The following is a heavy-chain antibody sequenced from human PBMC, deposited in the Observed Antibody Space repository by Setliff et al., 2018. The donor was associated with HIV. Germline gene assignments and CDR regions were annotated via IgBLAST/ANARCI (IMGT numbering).Heavy chain of an antibody. CDR2: IHPGDSDV. D-gene: IGHD3-22*01. Sequence: PGESLKISCKGSGYSFRSYWIGWVRQRPGKGLEWMGIIHPGDSDVKYSPSFQAQVTISADKSINTAYVQWSSLEASDTAMYYCARLSGLYYYESSGYYYGHYFDYWGQGTLVTVSS. V-gene: IGHV5-51*01. J-gene: IGHJ4*02. CDR3: ARLSGLYYYESSGYYYGHYFDY. CDR1: GYSFRSYW.